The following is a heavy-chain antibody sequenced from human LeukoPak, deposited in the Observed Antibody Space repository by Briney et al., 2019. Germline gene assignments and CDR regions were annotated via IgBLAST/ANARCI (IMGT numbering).Heavy chain of an antibody. Sequence: GASVKVSCKASGGTFSSYAISWVRQAPGQGLEWMGRIIPILGIANYAQKFQGRVTITADKSMSTAYMELSSLRSEDTAVYYCARGYSQSTLNLNFDYWGQGTLVTVSS. D-gene: IGHD5-18*01. CDR2: IIPILGIA. V-gene: IGHV1-69*04. CDR1: GGTFSSYA. CDR3: ARGYSQSTLNLNFDY. J-gene: IGHJ4*02.